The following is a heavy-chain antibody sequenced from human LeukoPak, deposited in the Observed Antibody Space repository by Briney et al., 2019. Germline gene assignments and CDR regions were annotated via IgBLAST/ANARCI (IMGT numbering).Heavy chain of an antibody. CDR3: ARARVPIAVAGLYYFDY. CDR2: IKPDSGSS. J-gene: IGHJ4*02. Sequence: ASVKVSCKASGYTFTTYYIHWLRQAPGQGPEWMGWIKPDSGSSHYAQKVQGRVTMTRDTPSNSAYMYLTRLKSDDTAVYYCARARVPIAVAGLYYFDYWGQGALVTVSS. CDR1: GYTFTTYY. D-gene: IGHD6-19*01. V-gene: IGHV1-2*02.